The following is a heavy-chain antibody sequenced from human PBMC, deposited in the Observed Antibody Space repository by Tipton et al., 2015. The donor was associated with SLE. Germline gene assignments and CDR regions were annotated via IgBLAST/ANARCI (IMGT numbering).Heavy chain of an antibody. J-gene: IGHJ5*02. CDR2: ISSSGSTI. D-gene: IGHD2-15*01. Sequence: SLRLSCAASGFTFSDYYMSWIRQAPGKGLEWVSYISSSGSTIYYADSVKGRFTISRDNAKNSLYLQMNSLGAEDTAVYYCARDVVHVGWFDPWGQGTLVTVSS. V-gene: IGHV3-11*01. CDR3: ARDVVHVGWFDP. CDR1: GFTFSDYY.